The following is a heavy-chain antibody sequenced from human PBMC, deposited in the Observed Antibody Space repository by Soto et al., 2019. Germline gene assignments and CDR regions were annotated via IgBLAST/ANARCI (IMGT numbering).Heavy chain of an antibody. CDR3: ARLKRDGYNYSPLYY. CDR2: IYPGDSDT. D-gene: IGHD5-12*01. V-gene: IGHV5-51*03. J-gene: IGHJ4*02. CDR1: GYSFTSYW. Sequence: EVQLVQSGAEVKKPGESLKISCKGSGYSFTSYWIGWVRQMPGKGLEWMGIIYPGDSDTRYSPSFQGQVTISADKSISTAYLQCSSLKASDTAMYYCARLKRDGYNYSPLYYWGQGTLVTVSS.